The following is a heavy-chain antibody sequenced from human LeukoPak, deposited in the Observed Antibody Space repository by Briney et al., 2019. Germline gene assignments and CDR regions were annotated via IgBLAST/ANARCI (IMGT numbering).Heavy chain of an antibody. J-gene: IGHJ4*02. CDR1: GGSISTYY. Sequence: PSETLSLTCTVSGGSISTYYWSWIRQPPGKGLEWIGYIYTSGSTDYNPSRKGRVTISLDTSNNQFSLNLNSVTAADTAVYYCARSRGRKVTPFDYWGQGILVTVSS. V-gene: IGHV4-4*09. D-gene: IGHD3-10*01. CDR3: ARSRGRKVTPFDY. CDR2: IYTSGST.